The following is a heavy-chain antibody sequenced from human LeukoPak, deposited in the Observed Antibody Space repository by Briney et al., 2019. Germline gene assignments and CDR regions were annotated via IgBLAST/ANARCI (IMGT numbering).Heavy chain of an antibody. CDR3: ARLWSSSWYGAEYFQH. CDR1: GFTFTRYS. D-gene: IGHD6-13*01. CDR2: INQDGRQK. Sequence: GGSLRLSCAAPGFTFTRYSMSWVRQAPGKGLEWVANINQDGRQKNYVDSVKGRFTISRDNAKDSLYLQMNSLRAEDTAVYYCARLWSSSWYGAEYFQHWGQGTLVTVSS. V-gene: IGHV3-7*01. J-gene: IGHJ1*01.